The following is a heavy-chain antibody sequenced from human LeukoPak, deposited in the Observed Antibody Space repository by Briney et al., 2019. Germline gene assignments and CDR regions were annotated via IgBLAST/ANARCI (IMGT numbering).Heavy chain of an antibody. J-gene: IGHJ4*02. CDR1: GYTFTDYY. D-gene: IGHD1-26*01. Sequence: ASVKISCKVSGYTFTDYYMHWVQQAPGKGLEWMGLVDPEDGETIYAEKFQGRVTITADTSTDTAYMELSSLRSEDTAVHYCATGKGATTFDYWGQGTLVTVSS. V-gene: IGHV1-69-2*01. CDR3: ATGKGATTFDY. CDR2: VDPEDGET.